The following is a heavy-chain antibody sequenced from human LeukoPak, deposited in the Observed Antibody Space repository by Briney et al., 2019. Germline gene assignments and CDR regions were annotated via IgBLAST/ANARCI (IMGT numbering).Heavy chain of an antibody. CDR2: ISSSSSYI. D-gene: IGHD1-26*01. CDR3: AEGESGSYFVSYYFDY. V-gene: IGHV3-21*01. CDR1: GFTFSSYS. Sequence: GGSLRLSCAASGFTFSSYSMNWVRQAPGKGLEWVSSISSSSSYIYYADSVKGRFTISRDNAKNSLYLQMNSLRAEDTAVYYCAEGESGSYFVSYYFDYWGQGTLVTVSS. J-gene: IGHJ4*02.